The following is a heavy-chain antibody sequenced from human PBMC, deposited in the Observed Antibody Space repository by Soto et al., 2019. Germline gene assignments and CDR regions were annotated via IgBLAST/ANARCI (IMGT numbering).Heavy chain of an antibody. D-gene: IGHD2-15*01. Sequence: QVQLVQSGAEVKKPGASVKVSCKASGYTFTSYGISWVRQAPGQGLEWMGWISAYNGNTNYAQKLQGRVTMTTDTSTGTAYMELRSLRSDDTAVYYCARATYSPTAFGYYYGMDVWGQGTTVTVSS. CDR3: ARATYSPTAFGYYYGMDV. CDR2: ISAYNGNT. CDR1: GYTFTSYG. V-gene: IGHV1-18*01. J-gene: IGHJ6*02.